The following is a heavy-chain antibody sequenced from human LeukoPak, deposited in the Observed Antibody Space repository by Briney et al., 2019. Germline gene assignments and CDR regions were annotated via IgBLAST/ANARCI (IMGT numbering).Heavy chain of an antibody. CDR2: ISSSGSTI. CDR3: ARVHYGDYPLYYYYYGMDV. J-gene: IGHJ6*02. V-gene: IGHV3-11*01. Sequence: PGGSLRLSCAASGFTFSDYYMSWIRQAPGKGLEWVSYISSSGSTIYYADSVKGRFTISRDNAKNSLYLQMNSLRAEDTAVYYRARVHYGDYPLYYYYYGMDVWGQGTTVTVSS. CDR1: GFTFSDYY. D-gene: IGHD4-17*01.